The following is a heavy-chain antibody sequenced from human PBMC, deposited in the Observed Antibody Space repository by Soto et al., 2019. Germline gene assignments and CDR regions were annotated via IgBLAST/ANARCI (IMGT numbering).Heavy chain of an antibody. D-gene: IGHD5-18*01. CDR1: GITFSSYS. CDR3: VGDQDVHTPMVHGNY. V-gene: IGHV3-48*02. J-gene: IGHJ4*02. CDR2: ISSSKTT. Sequence: EVQLVESGGGLVQPGESLRLSCTASGITFSSYSMNWVRQAPGKGLEWRSYISSSKTTYADSVKGRFTIARDNAKNSGYMQMNSLSDEDTAVYYCVGDQDVHTPMVHGNYWGRGTRVTVSS.